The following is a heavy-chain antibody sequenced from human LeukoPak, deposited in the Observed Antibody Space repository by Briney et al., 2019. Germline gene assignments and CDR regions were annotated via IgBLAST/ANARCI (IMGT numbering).Heavy chain of an antibody. CDR2: IYYSGST. CDR1: GGSISSYY. CDR3: ARRANSGFDAFDI. D-gene: IGHD3-22*01. J-gene: IGHJ3*02. Sequence: SETLSLTCTVSGGSISSYYWSWIRQPPGKGLEWIGYIYYSGSTNYNPSLKSRVTISVDTSKNQFSLKLSSVTAADTAVYYCARRANSGFDAFDIWGQGTMVTVSS. V-gene: IGHV4-59*01.